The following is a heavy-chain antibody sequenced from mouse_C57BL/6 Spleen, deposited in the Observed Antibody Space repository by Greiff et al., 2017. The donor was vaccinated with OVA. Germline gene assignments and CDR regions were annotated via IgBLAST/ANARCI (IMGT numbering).Heavy chain of an antibody. Sequence: LVESGAELVRPGTSVKVSCKASGYAFTNYLIEWVKQRPGQGLEWIGVINPGSGGTNYNEKFKGKATLTADKSSSTAYMQLSSLTSEDSAVYFCARRADDYAMDYWGQGTSVTVSS. J-gene: IGHJ4*01. V-gene: IGHV1-54*01. CDR1: GYAFTNYL. CDR3: ARRADDYAMDY. CDR2: INPGSGGT.